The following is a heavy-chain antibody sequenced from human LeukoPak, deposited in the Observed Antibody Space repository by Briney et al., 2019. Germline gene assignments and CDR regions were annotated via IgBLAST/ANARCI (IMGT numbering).Heavy chain of an antibody. CDR3: ARGGGWYEN. D-gene: IGHD6-19*01. V-gene: IGHV4-59*01. CDR2: IYYTGGT. J-gene: IGHJ4*02. CDR1: GGSINNYY. Sequence: PSETLSLTCTVSGGSINNYYRSWIRQPPGKELEWIGYIYYTGGTNYNPSLKSRVTILVDPSKNQFSLKLSSVTTADTAVYYCARGGGWYENWGQGTLVTVSS.